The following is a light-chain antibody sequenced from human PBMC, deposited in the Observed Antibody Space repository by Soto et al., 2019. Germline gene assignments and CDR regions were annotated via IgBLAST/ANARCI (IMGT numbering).Light chain of an antibody. CDR1: SSNIGSNY. V-gene: IGLV1-47*01. CDR3: AAWDDRLSGPV. CDR2: RNN. J-gene: IGLJ2*01. Sequence: QSVLTQPPSASGTPGQRVTISCSGSSSNIGSNYVYWYQQLPGTAPKLLIYRNNQRPSGVPGRFSGSKSGTSASLAISGLRSEDEADYYCAAWDDRLSGPVFGGGTKLTVL.